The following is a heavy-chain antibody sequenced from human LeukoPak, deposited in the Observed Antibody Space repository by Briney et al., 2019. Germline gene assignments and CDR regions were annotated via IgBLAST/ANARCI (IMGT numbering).Heavy chain of an antibody. CDR2: IYHSGST. D-gene: IGHD3-22*01. V-gene: IGHV4-38-2*02. Sequence: SETLSLTCAVSGYSISSGFHWAWVRQTPGKGLEWIGSIYHSGSTYQNPSLKSRVTISVDMSKNQFSLKLSSVTAADTAVYYCARDTGYYDSSGYDAFDIWGQGTMVTVSS. CDR1: GYSISSGFH. CDR3: ARDTGYYDSSGYDAFDI. J-gene: IGHJ3*02.